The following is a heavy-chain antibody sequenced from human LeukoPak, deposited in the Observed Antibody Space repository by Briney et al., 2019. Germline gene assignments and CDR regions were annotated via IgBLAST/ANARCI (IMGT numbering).Heavy chain of an antibody. Sequence: GESLKISRKGSGYSFTSYWIGWVRQMPGKGLEWMGIIYPGDSDTRYSPSFQGQVTISADKSISTAYLQWSSLKASDTAMYYCARLPPRYYDSSGYYPYFDYWGQGTLVTVSS. CDR3: ARLPPRYYDSSGYYPYFDY. CDR1: GYSFTSYW. V-gene: IGHV5-51*01. J-gene: IGHJ4*02. D-gene: IGHD3-22*01. CDR2: IYPGDSDT.